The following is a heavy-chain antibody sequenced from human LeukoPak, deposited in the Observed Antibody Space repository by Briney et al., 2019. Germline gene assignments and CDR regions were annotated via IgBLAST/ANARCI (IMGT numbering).Heavy chain of an antibody. CDR3: VRALMGDDDH. V-gene: IGHV3-74*01. D-gene: IGHD2-8*01. J-gene: IGHJ4*02. Sequence: PGGSLRLSCAASGFTFSTSWMHWVRQTPGKGLVWVSRINDDGSTITYADYVKGRFTISRDNARNTLYLQIDSLRAEDTAVYYCVRALMGDDDHWGQGTLVIVSS. CDR2: INDDGSTI. CDR1: GFTFSTSW.